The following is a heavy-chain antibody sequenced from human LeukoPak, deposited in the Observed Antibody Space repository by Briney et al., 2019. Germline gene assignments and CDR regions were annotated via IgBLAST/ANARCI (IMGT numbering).Heavy chain of an antibody. J-gene: IGHJ3*02. CDR1: GFTVSTNY. CDR3: ARDSGRFDVFDI. D-gene: IGHD3-10*01. Sequence: GGSLRLSCAASGFTVSTNYMSWVRQAPGKGLEWVSVIYNDGRTYYADSVKGRFTISRDNSKNTLYLQMNSLRAEDTAVYYCARDSGRFDVFDIWGQGTMVTVSS. CDR2: IYNDGRT. V-gene: IGHV3-53*01.